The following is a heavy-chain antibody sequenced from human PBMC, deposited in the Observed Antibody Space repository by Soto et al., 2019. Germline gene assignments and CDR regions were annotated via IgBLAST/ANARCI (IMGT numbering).Heavy chain of an antibody. CDR2: IWYDGSNK. V-gene: IGHV3-33*01. CDR1: GFTFSSYG. D-gene: IGHD2-2*03. Sequence: GGSLRLSCAASGFTFSSYGMHWVRQAPGKGLEWVAVIWYDGSNKYYADSVKGRFTISRDNSKNTLYLQMNSLRAEDTAVYYCARDSGYCSSTSCYAPRYYYGMDVWGQGTTVTVSS. CDR3: ARDSGYCSSTSCYAPRYYYGMDV. J-gene: IGHJ6*02.